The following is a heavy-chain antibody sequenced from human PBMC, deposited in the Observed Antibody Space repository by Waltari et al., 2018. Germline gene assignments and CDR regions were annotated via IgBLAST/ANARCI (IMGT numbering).Heavy chain of an antibody. V-gene: IGHV3-74*01. CDR2: TKTDGSFT. CDR3: VRGSLNPGFDY. J-gene: IGHJ4*02. Sequence: EVQLVESGGGLVQPGGSLRLSCAVSGFTFSSYWMHWCRQTPGEGLVWLSRTKTDGSFTNYADSVEGRFTMSRDNAKDTVYLQMNSLRAEDTAIYYCVRGSLNPGFDYWGQGTLVTVSS. CDR1: GFTFSSYW.